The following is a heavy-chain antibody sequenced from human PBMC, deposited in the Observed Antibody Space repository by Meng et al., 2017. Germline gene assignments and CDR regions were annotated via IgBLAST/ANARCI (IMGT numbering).Heavy chain of an antibody. J-gene: IGHJ4*02. V-gene: IGHV7-4-1*02. CDR3: ARMGIAVAGTLGWEDY. CDR1: GYTFTSYG. D-gene: IGHD6-19*01. Sequence: LVQHGAEVKKPGASVKVSCKASGYTFTSYGISWVRQAPGQGLEWMGWINTSTGNPTYAQGFTGRFVFSLDTSVSTAYLQISSLKAEDTAVYYCARMGIAVAGTLGWEDYWGQGTLVTVSS. CDR2: INTSTGNP.